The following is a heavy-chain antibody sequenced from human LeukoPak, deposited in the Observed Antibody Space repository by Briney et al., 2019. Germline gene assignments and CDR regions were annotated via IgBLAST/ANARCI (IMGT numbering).Heavy chain of an antibody. J-gene: IGHJ4*02. CDR1: GGTFSSYA. V-gene: IGHV1-69*05. CDR3: ARGVVVVPAAFGGYYFDY. Sequence: ASVKVSCKASGGTFSSYAISWVRQAPGQGLEWRGGIIPIFGTANYAQKFQGRVTITTDESTSTAYMELSSLRSEDTAVYYCARGVVVVPAAFGGYYFDYWGQGTLVTVSS. CDR2: IIPIFGTA. D-gene: IGHD2-2*01.